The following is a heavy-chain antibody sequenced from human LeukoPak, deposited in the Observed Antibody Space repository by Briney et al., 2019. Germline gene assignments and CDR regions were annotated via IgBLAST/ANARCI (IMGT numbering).Heavy chain of an antibody. Sequence: PGGSLRLSCAASGLTFSNAWMSWVRQAPGKGLEWVGRIKSKTDGGTTDYAAPVKGRFTISRDDSKNTLYLQMNSLKTEDTAVYYCTTTSRQLVHLLVYDAFDIWGQGTMVTVSS. CDR3: TTTSRQLVHLLVYDAFDI. CDR2: IKSKTDGGTT. CDR1: GLTFSNAW. J-gene: IGHJ3*02. V-gene: IGHV3-15*01. D-gene: IGHD6-13*01.